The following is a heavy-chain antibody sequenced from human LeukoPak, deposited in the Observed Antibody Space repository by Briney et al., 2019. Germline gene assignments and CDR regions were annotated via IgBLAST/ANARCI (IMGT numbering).Heavy chain of an antibody. V-gene: IGHV3-21*01. CDR1: GFTFSSYS. D-gene: IGHD6-19*01. Sequence: PGGSLRLSCAASGFTFSSYSMNWVRQAPGKGLDWVSSISSSSSYIYYADSVKGRFTISRDNAKNSLYLQMNSLRAEDTAVYYCARGLAVAGRLFDYWGQGTLVTVSS. J-gene: IGHJ4*02. CDR2: ISSSSSYI. CDR3: ARGLAVAGRLFDY.